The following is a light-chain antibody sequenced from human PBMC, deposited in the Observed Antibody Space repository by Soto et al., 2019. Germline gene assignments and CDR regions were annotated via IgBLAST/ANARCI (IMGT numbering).Light chain of an antibody. CDR1: SSNIGKNY. V-gene: IGLV2-23*01. CDR3: CSYAGYSTWV. J-gene: IGLJ3*02. Sequence: SVLTQPPSVSAAPGQKVIISCSGNSSNIGKNYVFWYQQHPGKAPQLIIYEDIKRPSGVSDRISGSKSGNTASLTISGLQPEDEADYHCCSYAGYSTWVFGGGTKLTVL. CDR2: EDI.